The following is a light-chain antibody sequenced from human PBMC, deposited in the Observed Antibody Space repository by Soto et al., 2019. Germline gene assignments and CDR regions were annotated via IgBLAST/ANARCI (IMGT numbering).Light chain of an antibody. Sequence: QSALTQPASVSGSPGQSITISCTGTSSDVGGYNYVSWYQQHPGKAPKLMIYDVSNRPSGVSNRFSGSKSGNTASLTISGLQADEEADYFCSSYTSSSTYVFGTGTQLTVL. J-gene: IGLJ1*01. CDR1: SSDVGGYNY. V-gene: IGLV2-14*01. CDR3: SSYTSSSTYV. CDR2: DVS.